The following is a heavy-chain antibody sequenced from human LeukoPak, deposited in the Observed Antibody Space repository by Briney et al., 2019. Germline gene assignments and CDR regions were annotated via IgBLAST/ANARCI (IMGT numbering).Heavy chain of an antibody. D-gene: IGHD4-23*01. J-gene: IGHJ6*02. CDR1: GVSISSYY. CDR3: AKVSLDYGGNSATASGTYYYYGMDV. V-gene: IGHV4-59*01. Sequence: SETLSLTCTVSGVSISSYYWSWIRQPPGKGLEWIGYIYYSGSTNYNPSLKSRVTISVDTSKNQFSLKLSSVTAADTAVYYCAKVSLDYGGNSATASGTYYYYGMDVWGQGTTVTVSS. CDR2: IYYSGST.